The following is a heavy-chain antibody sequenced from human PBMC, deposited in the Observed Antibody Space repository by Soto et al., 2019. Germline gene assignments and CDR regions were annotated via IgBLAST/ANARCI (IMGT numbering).Heavy chain of an antibody. CDR2: TYYRSKWDY. J-gene: IGHJ3*01. V-gene: IGHV6-1*01. CDR1: GDSVPTNSAT. Sequence: SQTLSLTCAISGDSVPTNSATWDWIRQSPSRGLEWLGRTYYRSKWDYDYAASVKSRITINPDTSKNQFSLQLNSVTPEDTAVYYCARVPNPFRLKIGYEDAFDLWGQGTMVTVSS. D-gene: IGHD5-12*01. CDR3: ARVPNPFRLKIGYEDAFDL.